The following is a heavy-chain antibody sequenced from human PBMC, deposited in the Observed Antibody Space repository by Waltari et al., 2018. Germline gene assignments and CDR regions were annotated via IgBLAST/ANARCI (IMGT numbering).Heavy chain of an antibody. V-gene: IGHV4-34*01. CDR3: ARGPGYCSGGSCYWYYYYYYMDV. D-gene: IGHD2-15*01. CDR2: INHSGST. Sequence: QVQLQQWGAGLLKPSETLSLTCAVYGGSFSGYYWSWIRQPPGKGLEWIGEINHSGSTNYNPSLKSRVTISVDTSKNQFSLKLSSVTAADTAVYYCARGPGYCSGGSCYWYYYYYYMDVWGKGTTVIVSS. J-gene: IGHJ6*03. CDR1: GGSFSGYY.